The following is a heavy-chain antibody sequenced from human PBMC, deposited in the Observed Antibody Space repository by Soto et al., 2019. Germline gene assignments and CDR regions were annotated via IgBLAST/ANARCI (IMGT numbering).Heavy chain of an antibody. D-gene: IGHD1-26*01. J-gene: IGHJ4*02. CDR2: IYYSGST. CDR1: GGSISSGGYY. CDR3: AREGGIVGATAADY. Sequence: QVQLQESGPGLVKPSQTLSLTCTVSGGSISSGGYYWSWIRQHPGKGLEWIGYIYYSGSTYYNPSLKSRVTISVDTSKNQFPLKLSSVTAADTDVYYCAREGGIVGATAADYWGQGTLVTVSS. V-gene: IGHV4-31*03.